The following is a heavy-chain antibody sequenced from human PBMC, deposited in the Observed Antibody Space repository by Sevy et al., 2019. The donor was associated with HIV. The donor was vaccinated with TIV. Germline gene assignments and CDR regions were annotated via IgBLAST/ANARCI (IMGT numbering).Heavy chain of an antibody. V-gene: IGHV1-2*02. CDR3: VGEVTLRFDH. J-gene: IGHJ4*02. D-gene: IGHD2-21*02. CDR2: INLDSGDT. Sequence: ASVKVSCKASRYDFSGYHMHWIRRAPGQGPEWMGWINLDSGDTRYAQKFEGRVSMTRDTFTNTAYLGLTSLTTDDTAVYYCVGEVTLRFDHWGQGTQVTVSS. CDR1: RYDFSGYH.